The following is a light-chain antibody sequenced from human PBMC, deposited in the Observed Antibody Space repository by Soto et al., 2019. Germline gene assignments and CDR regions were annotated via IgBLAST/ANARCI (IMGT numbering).Light chain of an antibody. CDR2: EAS. Sequence: IQLTQSPSSLSASIGDRVTITCRASQDINSYLAWYQQKPGKAPNLLIYEASILQRGVPSRFSSSISGTDFTLSIGSLQAEDFATYYCQQTRSYPSTLGGGTKVDIK. CDR1: QDINSY. J-gene: IGKJ4*01. CDR3: QQTRSYPST. V-gene: IGKV1-9*01.